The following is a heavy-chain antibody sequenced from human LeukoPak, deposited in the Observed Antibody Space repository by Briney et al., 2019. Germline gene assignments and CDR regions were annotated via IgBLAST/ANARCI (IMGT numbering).Heavy chain of an antibody. CDR2: LSGSGDTT. J-gene: IGHJ6*03. CDR1: GFTFSSYA. CDR3: AKDFDGSYWFGRNSMDV. V-gene: IGHV3-23*01. D-gene: IGHD1-26*01. Sequence: GGSLRLSCGASGFTFSSYAMFWVRQAPGNGREGCSGLSGSGDTTDYLDSVKGRLSISRDKSKNTLDLQMNSLRVEDMAVYYCAKDFDGSYWFGRNSMDVWGKGTTVTVSS.